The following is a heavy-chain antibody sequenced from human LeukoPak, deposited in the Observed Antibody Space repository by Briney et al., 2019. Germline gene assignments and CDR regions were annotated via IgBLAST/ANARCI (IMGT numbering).Heavy chain of an antibody. Sequence: PSETLSLTCTVSGGSISSGSYYWNWIRQPAGKGLEWIGLIYTSGSTNYNPSLKSRVTISVDTSKNQFSLNLRSVTAADTAVYYCVREYDYWGQGILVTVSS. V-gene: IGHV4-61*02. CDR1: GGSISSGSYY. CDR2: IYTSGST. J-gene: IGHJ4*02. CDR3: VREYDY.